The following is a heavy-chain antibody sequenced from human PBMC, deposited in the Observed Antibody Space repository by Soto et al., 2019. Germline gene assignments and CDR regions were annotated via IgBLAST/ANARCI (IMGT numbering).Heavy chain of an antibody. V-gene: IGHV1-69*05. D-gene: IGHD3-22*01. CDR3: ASHYDSSGYYYRGLDY. J-gene: IGHJ4*02. Sequence: QVQLVQSGAEVKKPGSSVKVSCKASGGTFSSYAISWVRQAPGQGPEWMGGIIPIFSTADYAQKFQGRVKITPDAFTSTGTTELSSLRSEDTAVYYCASHYDSSGYYYRGLDYWGQGTLVTVSS. CDR2: IIPIFSTA. CDR1: GGTFSSYA.